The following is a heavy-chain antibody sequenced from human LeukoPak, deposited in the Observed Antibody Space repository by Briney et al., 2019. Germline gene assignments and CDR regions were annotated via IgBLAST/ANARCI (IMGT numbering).Heavy chain of an antibody. CDR1: GYTFISYD. Sequence: ASVKVSCKASGYTFISYDINWVRQAAGQGLEGMGWMNPNSGNTGYAQKFQGRVTMTRNTSISTAYMELSGLRSDDTAVYYCARGGERANFYGLGSSPNWFDPWGQGTLVTVSS. D-gene: IGHD3-10*01. CDR3: ARGGERANFYGLGSSPNWFDP. CDR2: MNPNSGNT. V-gene: IGHV1-8*02. J-gene: IGHJ5*02.